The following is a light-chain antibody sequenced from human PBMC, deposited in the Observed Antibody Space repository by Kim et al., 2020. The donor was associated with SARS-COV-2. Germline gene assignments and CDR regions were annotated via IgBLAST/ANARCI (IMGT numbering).Light chain of an antibody. CDR2: YDR. J-gene: IGLJ1*01. V-gene: IGLV3-21*01. CDR3: QVWDTNTDRHV. Sequence: ARGETARITCGGTNMGSKSVHWYQQRPGRAPVLVIYYDRDRPSGIPERFSGSNSGNTATLTISGVEAGDEADYYCQVWDTNTDRHVFGSGTKVTVL. CDR1: NMGSKS.